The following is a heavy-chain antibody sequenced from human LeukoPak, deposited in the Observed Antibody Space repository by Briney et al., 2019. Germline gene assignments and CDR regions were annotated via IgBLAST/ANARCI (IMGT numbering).Heavy chain of an antibody. V-gene: IGHV4-4*09. CDR2: IYTSGST. CDR3: ARGVFERAVLWFGELFSSGNAFDI. D-gene: IGHD3-10*01. Sequence: SETLSLTCTVSGGSLSSYYWSWIRQPPGKGLEWIGYIYTSGSTNYNPSLKSRVTISVDTSKNQFSLKLSSVTAADTAVYYCARGVFERAVLWFGELFSSGNAFDIWGQGTMVTVSS. CDR1: GGSLSSYY. J-gene: IGHJ3*02.